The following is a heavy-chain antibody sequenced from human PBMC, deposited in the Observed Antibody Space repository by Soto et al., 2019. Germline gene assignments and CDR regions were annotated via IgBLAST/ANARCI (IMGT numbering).Heavy chain of an antibody. CDR1: GFTFSSYA. D-gene: IGHD2-8*01. Sequence: HPGGSLRLSCAASGFTFSSYAMSWVRQAPGKGLEWVSAISGSGGSTYYADSVKGRFTISRDNSKNTLYLQMNSLRAEDTAVYYCAKSPVLMVYAIHFDYWGQGTLVTVSS. V-gene: IGHV3-23*01. CDR3: AKSPVLMVYAIHFDY. CDR2: ISGSGGST. J-gene: IGHJ4*02.